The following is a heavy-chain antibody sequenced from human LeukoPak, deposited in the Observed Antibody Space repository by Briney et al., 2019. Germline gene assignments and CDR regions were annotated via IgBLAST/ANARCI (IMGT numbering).Heavy chain of an antibody. CDR3: ARAGQNNWFDP. J-gene: IGHJ5*02. CDR2: INPNSGGT. Sequence: GASEKVSCKASGYTFTGYYMHWVRQAPGQGLEWMGWINPNSGGTNYAQKFQGRVTMTRDTSISTAYMELSRLRAEDTAVYHCARAGQNNWFDPWGQGTLVTVSS. V-gene: IGHV1-2*02. CDR1: GYTFTGYY.